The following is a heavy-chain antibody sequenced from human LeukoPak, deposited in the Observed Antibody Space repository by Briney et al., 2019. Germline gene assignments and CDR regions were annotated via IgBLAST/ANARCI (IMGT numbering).Heavy chain of an antibody. J-gene: IGHJ4*02. CDR2: INHSGST. D-gene: IGHD6-13*01. V-gene: IGHV4-34*01. CDR3: ARERPSRSWYVDYFDY. CDR1: GGSFSGYY. Sequence: SKTLSLTCAVYGGSFSGYYLSWIRQPPGKGLEWIGEINHSGSTNYNPSLKSRVTISVDTSKNQFSLKLSSVTAADTAVYYCARERPSRSWYVDYFDYWGQGTLVTVSS.